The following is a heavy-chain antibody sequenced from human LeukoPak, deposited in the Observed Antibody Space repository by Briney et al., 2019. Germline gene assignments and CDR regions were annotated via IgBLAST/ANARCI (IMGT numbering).Heavy chain of an antibody. CDR1: GGTFSSYA. CDR2: IIPIFGTA. CDR3: ARGRMVYQLPSDAFDI. Sequence: GASVKVSCKASGGTFSSYAISWVRQAPGQGLEWMGGIIPIFGTANYAQKFQGRVTITADESTSTAYMELSSLRSEDTAVYYCARGRMVYQLPSDAFDIWGQGTMVTVSS. V-gene: IGHV1-69*13. D-gene: IGHD2-2*01. J-gene: IGHJ3*02.